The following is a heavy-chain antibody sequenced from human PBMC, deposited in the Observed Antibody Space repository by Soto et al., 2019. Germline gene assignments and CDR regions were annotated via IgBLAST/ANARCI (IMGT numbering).Heavy chain of an antibody. CDR3: ARSYYYDSSGYPDY. J-gene: IGHJ4*02. V-gene: IGHV3-74*01. CDR2: INSDGSSA. Sequence: GGSLRLSCAASGFTFSSYWMHWVRQAPGKGLVWVSRINSDGSSASYADSVQGRFTISRDNAKNTLYLQMNSLRAEDTAVYYCARSYYYDSSGYPDYWGQGTLVTVSS. D-gene: IGHD3-22*01. CDR1: GFTFSSYW.